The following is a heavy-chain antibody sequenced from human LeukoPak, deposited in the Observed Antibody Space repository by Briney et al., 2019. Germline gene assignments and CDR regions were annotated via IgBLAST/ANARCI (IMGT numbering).Heavy chain of an antibody. Sequence: RPSETLSLTCAVYCGSFSGYYWSWIRQPPGKGLEWIGEINHSGSTNYNPSLKSRVTISVDTSKNQFSLKLSSVTAANTGVYYCARGKTGTTDFDYWGQGTLVTVSS. CDR1: CGSFSGYY. J-gene: IGHJ4*02. V-gene: IGHV4-34*01. D-gene: IGHD1-1*01. CDR3: ARGKTGTTDFDY. CDR2: INHSGST.